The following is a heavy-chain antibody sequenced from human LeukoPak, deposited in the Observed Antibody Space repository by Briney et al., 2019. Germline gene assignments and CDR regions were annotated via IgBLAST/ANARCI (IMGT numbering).Heavy chain of an antibody. CDR1: GFTFSNAW. J-gene: IGHJ4*02. D-gene: IGHD3-16*01. CDR3: ARDRVLHYFDY. V-gene: IGHV3-33*08. Sequence: GGSLRPSCVASGFTFSNAWMNWVRQAPGKGLEWVAVIWYDGSDKYYADSVKGRFTISRDNSKNTLYLQMTSLRADDTAVYYCARDRVLHYFDYWGQGALVTVSS. CDR2: IWYDGSDK.